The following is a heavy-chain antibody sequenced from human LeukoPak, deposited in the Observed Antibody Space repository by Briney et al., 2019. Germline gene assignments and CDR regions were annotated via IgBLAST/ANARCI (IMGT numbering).Heavy chain of an antibody. J-gene: IGHJ4*02. CDR1: GFTFSSYE. CDR2: ISSSGSTI. V-gene: IGHV3-48*03. CDR3: ARVEPGYSSSWYGADY. D-gene: IGHD6-13*01. Sequence: GGSLRLSCAASGFTFSSYEMNWVRQAPGKGLEWVSYISSSGSTIYYADSVKGRFTISRDNAKNSLYLQMNSLRAEDTAVYYCARVEPGYSSSWYGADYWGQGTLVTVSS.